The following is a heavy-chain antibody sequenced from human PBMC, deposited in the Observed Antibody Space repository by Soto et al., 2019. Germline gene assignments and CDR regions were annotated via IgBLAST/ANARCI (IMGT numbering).Heavy chain of an antibody. CDR1: GGSISSGGYY. J-gene: IGHJ4*02. D-gene: IGHD4-17*01. CDR3: ARDVPSTVTTGHCFDY. Sequence: SETLSLTCTVSGGSISSGGYYWSWIRQHPGKGLEWIGYIYYSGSTYYNPSLKSRVTISVDTSKNQFSLKLSSVTAADTAVYYCARDVPSTVTTGHCFDYWGQGTLVTVSS. V-gene: IGHV4-31*03. CDR2: IYYSGST.